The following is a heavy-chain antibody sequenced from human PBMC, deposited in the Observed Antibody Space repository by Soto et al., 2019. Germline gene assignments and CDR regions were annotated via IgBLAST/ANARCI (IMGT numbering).Heavy chain of an antibody. J-gene: IGHJ5*02. Sequence: QVTLKESGPVLVKPTETLTLRCTVSGLSISDSEMGVSWIRQPPGKALEWLAHIDSSGEKSYRTFLKSRLTISNDTSKSQRVLSMTNMDPADTGTYYCARRHLAVAVSPWFDPWGQGILVTVSS. CDR2: IDSSGEK. CDR1: GLSISDSEMG. D-gene: IGHD6-19*01. V-gene: IGHV2-26*01. CDR3: ARRHLAVAVSPWFDP.